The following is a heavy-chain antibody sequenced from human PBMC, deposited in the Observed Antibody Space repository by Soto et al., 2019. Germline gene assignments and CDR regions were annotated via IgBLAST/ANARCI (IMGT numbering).Heavy chain of an antibody. Sequence: EVQLVESGGGLVQPGGSLRLSCAASGFTFSSYAMHWVRQAPGKGLEYVSAISSNGGSTYYANSVKGRFTISRDNSKNTLYLQMGSLRAEDMAVYYCARDSGGYGDYSVDYWGQGTLVTVSS. CDR2: ISSNGGST. CDR3: ARDSGGYGDYSVDY. CDR1: GFTFSSYA. V-gene: IGHV3-64*01. J-gene: IGHJ4*02. D-gene: IGHD4-17*01.